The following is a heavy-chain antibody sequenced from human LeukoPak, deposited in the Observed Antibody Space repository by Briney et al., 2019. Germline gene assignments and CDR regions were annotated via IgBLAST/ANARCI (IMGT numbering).Heavy chain of an antibody. J-gene: IGHJ4*02. D-gene: IGHD6-19*01. CDR3: ARGPGWNYFDY. V-gene: IGHV3-66*01. Sequence: PGGSLRLSCAAFGFTVSSKYMRWVRQAPGKGLEWVSVFYSGGSTYYADSVKGRFTISRDNSKTTLYFQMNSLRAEDTAVYYGARGPGWNYFDYWGQGTLVTVSS. CDR1: GFTVSSKY. CDR2: FYSGGST.